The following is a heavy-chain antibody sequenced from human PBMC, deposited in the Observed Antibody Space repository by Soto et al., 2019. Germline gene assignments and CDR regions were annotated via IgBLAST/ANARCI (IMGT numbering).Heavy chain of an antibody. J-gene: IGHJ4*02. CDR2: ISNDGSTI. V-gene: IGHV3-11*01. Sequence: GGSLRLSCAASGFTLSDHYMRWIRQAPGKGLEWISYISNDGSTIYYAGSVRGRFTISRDNAKNSLYLQMNSLRAEDTAVYYSARDRMPSTWIGLDCWGQGTVVNVSS. CDR1: GFTLSDHY. CDR3: ARDRMPSTWIGLDC. D-gene: IGHD5-12*01.